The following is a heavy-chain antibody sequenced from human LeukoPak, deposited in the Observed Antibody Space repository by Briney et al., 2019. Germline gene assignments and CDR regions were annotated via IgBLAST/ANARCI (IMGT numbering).Heavy chain of an antibody. CDR2: MNPNSGNT. CDR3: ARGVYSSSWTDYYYYYYMDV. CDR1: GYTFTSYD. Sequence: ASVKVSCKASGYTFTSYDINWVRQATGQGLEWMGWMNPNSGNTGYAQKFQGRVTMTRNTSISTAYMELSSLRSEDTAVYYCARGVYSSSWTDYYYYYYMDVWGTGTTVTVSS. J-gene: IGHJ6*03. D-gene: IGHD6-13*01. V-gene: IGHV1-8*01.